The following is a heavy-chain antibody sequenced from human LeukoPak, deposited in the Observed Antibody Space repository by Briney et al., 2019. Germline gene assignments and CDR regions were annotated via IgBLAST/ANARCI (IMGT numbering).Heavy chain of an antibody. CDR1: GGSISSSSYY. J-gene: IGHJ4*02. V-gene: IGHV4-39*01. CDR3: ARQGWAAGEPRFDY. D-gene: IGHD6-13*01. CDR2: IYYSGST. Sequence: PSETLSLTCTVSGGSISSSSYYSGWIRQPPGKGLEWFGSIYYSGSTYYNPSIKSRVTISVDTSKNQFSLKLSSVTAADTAVYYCARQGWAAGEPRFDYWGQGTLVTVSS.